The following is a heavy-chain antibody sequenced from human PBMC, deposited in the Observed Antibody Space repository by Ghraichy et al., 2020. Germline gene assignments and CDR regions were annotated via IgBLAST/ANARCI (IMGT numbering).Heavy chain of an antibody. Sequence: GGSLRLSCAASGFTFSSYGMHWVRQAPGKGLEWVAVISYDGSNKYYADSVKGRFTISRDNSKNTLYLQMNSLRAEDTAVYYCAKDWWVRGVITWVQGTLVTVSS. CDR3: AKDWWVRGVIT. CDR1: GFTFSSYG. J-gene: IGHJ5*02. CDR2: ISYDGSNK. D-gene: IGHD3-10*01. V-gene: IGHV3-30*18.